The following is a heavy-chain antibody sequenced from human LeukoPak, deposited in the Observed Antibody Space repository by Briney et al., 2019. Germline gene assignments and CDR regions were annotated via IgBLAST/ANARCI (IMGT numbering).Heavy chain of an antibody. Sequence: PSETLSLTCTVSGGSISSYYWSWIRQPAGKGLEWIGRIYTSGSTNYNPSLKSRVTMSVDTSKNQFSLKLSSVTAADTAVYYCARAVHSSPATLYYLDYWGQGTLVTVSS. D-gene: IGHD6-6*01. CDR1: GGSISSYY. J-gene: IGHJ4*02. CDR3: ARAVHSSPATLYYLDY. V-gene: IGHV4-4*07. CDR2: IYTSGST.